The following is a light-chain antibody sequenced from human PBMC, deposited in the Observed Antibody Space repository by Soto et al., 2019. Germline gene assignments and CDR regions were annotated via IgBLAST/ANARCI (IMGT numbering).Light chain of an antibody. CDR1: QSVMYSSNNNNY. Sequence: DIVMTQSPDSLAVSLGERATINCKSSQSVMYSSNNNNYLAWYQQKPGQSPKLLMYWASARESGVPDRFSGGGSGTDFTLTISSLQADDVAVYYCQQYFITPWTFGQGTKVEI. J-gene: IGKJ1*01. CDR2: WAS. CDR3: QQYFITPWT. V-gene: IGKV4-1*01.